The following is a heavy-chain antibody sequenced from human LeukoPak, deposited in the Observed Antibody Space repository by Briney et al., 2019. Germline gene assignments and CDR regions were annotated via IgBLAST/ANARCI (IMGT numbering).Heavy chain of an antibody. CDR3: ARELVSQQLNNWFDP. D-gene: IGHD6-13*01. V-gene: IGHV4-4*07. CDR1: GGSISSYY. CDR2: IYTSGST. Sequence: SETLSLTCTVSGGSISSYYWSWIRQPAGKGLEWIGRIYTSGSTNYNPSLKSRVTMSVDTSKNQFSLKLSSVTAADTAVYYCARELVSQQLNNWFDPWGQGTLVTVSS. J-gene: IGHJ5*02.